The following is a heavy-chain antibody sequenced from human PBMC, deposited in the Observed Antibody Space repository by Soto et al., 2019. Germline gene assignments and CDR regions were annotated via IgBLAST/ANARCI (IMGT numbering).Heavy chain of an antibody. D-gene: IGHD2-21*01. CDR1: GGSISSTNW. V-gene: IGHV4-4*02. CDR3: ATLPPRIVVVILPIPS. CDR2: IYHTGST. Sequence: QVQLQQSGPRLARPSGNLSLTCVVSGGSISSTNWWTWVRQTPGKGLEWIGEIYHTGSTKYNPSLKNRVTISLDKSNNEFSLYLKTVTAADTAVYYCATLPPRIVVVILPIPSWGQGTLVTVSS. J-gene: IGHJ4*02.